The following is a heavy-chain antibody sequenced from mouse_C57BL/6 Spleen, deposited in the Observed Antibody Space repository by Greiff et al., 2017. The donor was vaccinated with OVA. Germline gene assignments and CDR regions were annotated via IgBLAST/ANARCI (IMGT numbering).Heavy chain of an antibody. J-gene: IGHJ4*01. CDR3: ARRQTAQASAMDY. CDR2: ISNLAYSI. V-gene: IGHV5-15*01. D-gene: IGHD3-2*02. CDR1: GFTFSDYG. Sequence: EVQLVESGGGLVQPGGSLKLSCAASGFTFSDYGMAWVRQAPRKGPEWVAFISNLAYSIYYADTVTGRFTISRENAKNTLYLEMSSLRSEDTAMYYCARRQTAQASAMDYWGQGTSVTVSS.